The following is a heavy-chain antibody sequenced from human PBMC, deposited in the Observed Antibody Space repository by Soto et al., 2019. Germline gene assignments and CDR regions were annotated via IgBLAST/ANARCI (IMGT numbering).Heavy chain of an antibody. J-gene: IGHJ3*02. D-gene: IGHD1-26*01. CDR3: ARHGITGSYYDAFDI. Sequence: SDTLSLTCTIPHTSIISSRCHWAWSRTHPGNGLEWIASIKYSGTTFYNPSFKSRVTLSVDTSKNHFALKLSSVTAAETAVYYCARHGITGSYYDAFDIWGQGTMVT. CDR1: HTSIISSRCH. CDR2: IKYSGTT. V-gene: IGHV4-39*01.